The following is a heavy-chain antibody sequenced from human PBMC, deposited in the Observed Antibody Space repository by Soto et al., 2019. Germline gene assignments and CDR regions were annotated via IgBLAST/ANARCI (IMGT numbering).Heavy chain of an antibody. CDR1: GDTVSSNSVP. CDR3: AGSSSSGGYYYYYGMDV. D-gene: IGHD6-6*01. J-gene: IGHJ6*02. CDR2: TYYRSGWYS. V-gene: IGHV6-1*01. Sequence: PSPALSLTCVRSGDTVSSNSVPWNLVRQSPSRGIEWLGRTYYRSGWYSDYAVSVRSRIDINADTSKNQFPLQLNSVTPEDTAAYYCAGSSSSGGYYYYYGMDVWGQGTTVTGS.